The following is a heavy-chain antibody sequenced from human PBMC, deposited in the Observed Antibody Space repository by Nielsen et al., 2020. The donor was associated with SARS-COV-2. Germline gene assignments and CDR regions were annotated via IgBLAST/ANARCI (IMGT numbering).Heavy chain of an antibody. J-gene: IGHJ5*02. CDR3: ARHTYYYGSGLNWFDP. CDR1: GSSFTSYW. Sequence: GSLRLSCKGSGSSFTSYWISWVRQMPGKGLEWMGRIDPSDSYTNYSPSFQGHVTISADKSISTAYLQWSSLKASDTAMYYCARHTYYYGSGLNWFDPWGQGTLVTVSS. CDR2: IDPSDSYT. V-gene: IGHV5-10-1*01. D-gene: IGHD3-10*01.